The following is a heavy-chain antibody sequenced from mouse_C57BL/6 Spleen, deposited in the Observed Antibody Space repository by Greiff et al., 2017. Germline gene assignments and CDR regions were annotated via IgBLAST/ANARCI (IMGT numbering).Heavy chain of an antibody. J-gene: IGHJ2*01. CDR3: ARPWYDYALDY. CDR2: ISSGSSTI. Sequence: EVKLVESGGGLVKPGGSLKLSCAASGFTFSDYGMHWVRQAPEKGLAWVAYISSGSSTIYYADTVKGRFTISRDNAKNNLFLQMTSLRSEDTAMYYCARPWYDYALDYWGQGTTLTVSS. CDR1: GFTFSDYG. D-gene: IGHD2-4*01. V-gene: IGHV5-17*01.